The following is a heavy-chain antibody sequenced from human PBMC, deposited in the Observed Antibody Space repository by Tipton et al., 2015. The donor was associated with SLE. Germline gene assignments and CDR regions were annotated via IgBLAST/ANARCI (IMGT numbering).Heavy chain of an antibody. CDR1: GVSISPYY. V-gene: IGHV4-59*01. Sequence: TLSLTCSVSGVSISPYYWTWIRLPPGRGLEWIGYISDSGSSNYNPSLRSRVTISVDTSKNQFSLKLSSVTAADTAVYYCAREGLGTSYYYYMDVWGKGTTVTVSS. J-gene: IGHJ6*03. CDR3: AREGLGTSYYYYMDV. D-gene: IGHD7-27*01. CDR2: ISDSGSS.